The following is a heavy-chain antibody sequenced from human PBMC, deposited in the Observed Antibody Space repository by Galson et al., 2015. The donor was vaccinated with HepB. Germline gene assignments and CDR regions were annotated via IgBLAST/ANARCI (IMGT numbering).Heavy chain of an antibody. CDR2: IYYSGST. D-gene: IGHD5-18*01. CDR1: GGSISSSSYY. J-gene: IGHJ5*02. Sequence: SETLSLTCTVSGGSISSSSYYWGWIRQPPGKGLEWIGSIYYSGSTYYNPSLKSRVTISVDTSKNQFSLKLSSVTAADTAVYYCARAHYPRGCSYGVRFNWFDPWGQGTLVTVSS. V-gene: IGHV4-39*01. CDR3: ARAHYPRGCSYGVRFNWFDP.